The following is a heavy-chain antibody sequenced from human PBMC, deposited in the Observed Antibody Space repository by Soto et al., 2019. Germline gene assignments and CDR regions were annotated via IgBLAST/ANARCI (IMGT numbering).Heavy chain of an antibody. CDR2: IKKDGSEK. J-gene: IGHJ6*02. CDR3: VGDGMDV. V-gene: IGHV3-7*01. CDR1: GFTFSSYW. D-gene: IGHD3-10*01. Sequence: EVQVVESGGGLVQPGGSLRLSCEVSGFTFSSYWMSWVRQAPGKGLEWVANIKKDGSEKYYVDSVKGRFTISRDNAKNSLYLQMSGLRAEGTAVYYCVGDGMDVWGRGTTVTVSS.